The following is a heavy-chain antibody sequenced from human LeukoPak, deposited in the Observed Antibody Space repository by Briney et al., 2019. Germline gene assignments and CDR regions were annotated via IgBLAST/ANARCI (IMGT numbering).Heavy chain of an antibody. D-gene: IGHD3-9*01. V-gene: IGHV1-8*03. CDR3: ARAEVLRYFDWSGGYYYYYMDV. CDR2: MNPNSGNT. Sequence: AASVKVSCKASGYTFTSYDINWVRQATGQGPEWMGWMNPNSGNTGYAQKFQGRVTITRNTSISTAYMELSSLRSEDTAVYYCARAEVLRYFDWSGGYYYYYMDVWGKGTTVTVSS. J-gene: IGHJ6*03. CDR1: GYTFTSYD.